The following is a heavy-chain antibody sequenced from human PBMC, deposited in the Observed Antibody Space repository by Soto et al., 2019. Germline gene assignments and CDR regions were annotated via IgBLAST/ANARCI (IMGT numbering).Heavy chain of an antibody. CDR3: AADSRYCSGGNCEDF. J-gene: IGHJ4*02. CDR1: GFTFTSSA. Sequence: GASVKVSCKASGFTFTSSAIQWVRQARGQRLEWIGWIVVGSGHTNYAQKFQERVTITRDMSTSTAYMELSSLRSEDTAVYYCAADSRYCSGGNCEDFWGPGTLVTVSS. CDR2: IVVGSGHT. D-gene: IGHD2-15*01. V-gene: IGHV1-58*02.